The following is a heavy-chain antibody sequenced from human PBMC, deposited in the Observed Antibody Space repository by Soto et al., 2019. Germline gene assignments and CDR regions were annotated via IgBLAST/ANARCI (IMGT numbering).Heavy chain of an antibody. CDR2: IRSDGST. CDR1: GFTVRSNQ. J-gene: IGHJ4*02. D-gene: IGHD4-17*01. CDR3: ASSTVIHDY. V-gene: IGHV3-66*01. Sequence: VGSLRLSCAASGFTVRSNQMSWARQAPGKGLEWVSFIRSDGSTLYTDSVNGRFTVSRDNSKNTLYLQMNSLRAEDTALYFCASSTVIHDYWGQGTLVTVSX.